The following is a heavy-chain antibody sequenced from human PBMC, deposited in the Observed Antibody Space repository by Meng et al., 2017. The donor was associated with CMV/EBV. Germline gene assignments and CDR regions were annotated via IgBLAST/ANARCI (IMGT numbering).Heavy chain of an antibody. Sequence: QITLKDAGPTLVKPPQTPTLTCTFSGFSLSTSGVGVGWIRQPPGKALEWLALIYWDDDKRYSPSLKSRLTITKDTSKNQVVLTMTNMDPVDTATYYCARIAAAGRFDYWGQGTLVTVSS. V-gene: IGHV2-5*02. CDR1: GFSLSTSGVG. J-gene: IGHJ4*02. CDR3: ARIAAAGRFDY. CDR2: IYWDDDK. D-gene: IGHD6-13*01.